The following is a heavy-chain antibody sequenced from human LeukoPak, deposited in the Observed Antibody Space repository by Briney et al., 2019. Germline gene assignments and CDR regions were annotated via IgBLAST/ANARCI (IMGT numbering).Heavy chain of an antibody. Sequence: ASVKVSCKASGYTFTSYYMHWVRQAPGQGLEWMGIINPSGGSTSYAQKFQGRVTMTRDTSTSTVYMELNSLRAEDTAVYYCARDGMGAYCGGDCSKQFDYWGQETLVTVSS. CDR1: GYTFTSYY. V-gene: IGHV1-46*01. CDR3: ARDGMGAYCGGDCSKQFDY. CDR2: INPSGGST. D-gene: IGHD2-21*02. J-gene: IGHJ4*02.